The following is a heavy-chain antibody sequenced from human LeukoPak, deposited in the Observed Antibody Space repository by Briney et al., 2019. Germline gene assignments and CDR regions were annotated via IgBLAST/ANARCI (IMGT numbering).Heavy chain of an antibody. V-gene: IGHV5-51*01. CDR2: TYPADSDI. Sequence: GESLKISCKGSGYSINNYWIGWVRQMPGKGLEWMGITYPADSDIRYSPSFQGQVTISADKSISTAYLQWSSLKASDTAMYYCARRGGTDGNIADYWGQGTLVTVSS. CDR3: ARRGGTDGNIADY. D-gene: IGHD5-12*01. J-gene: IGHJ4*02. CDR1: GYSINNYW.